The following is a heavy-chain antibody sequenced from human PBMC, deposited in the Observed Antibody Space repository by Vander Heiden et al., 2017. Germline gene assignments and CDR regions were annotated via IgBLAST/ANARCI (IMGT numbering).Heavy chain of an antibody. Sequence: EVQLLESGGGLVQPGGSLRLSCAASGFIFPTYAMSWVRQAPGKGLEWVSGISGSGGGTHYADSVRGRFTISRDNSKNTLYLQMKSLRVEDTAVYYCAKDRDTSGWFGSEDYWGQGTLVTVSS. CDR1: GFIFPTYA. D-gene: IGHD6-19*01. V-gene: IGHV3-23*01. J-gene: IGHJ4*02. CDR3: AKDRDTSGWFGSEDY. CDR2: ISGSGGGT.